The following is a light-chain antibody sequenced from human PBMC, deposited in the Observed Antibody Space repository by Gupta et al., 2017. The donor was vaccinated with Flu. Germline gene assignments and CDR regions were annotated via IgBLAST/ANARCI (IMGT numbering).Light chain of an antibody. CDR3: QSYDSSLSGPNWV. CDR1: SSNIGAGYD. V-gene: IGLV1-40*01. Sequence: SVLTLPPSVPGASVQRVPISCTGSSSNIGAGYDVHWYQQLPGTAPKLLIYGNSNRPSGVPDRFSGSKSGTSASLEITGLQAEDEADDYCQSYDSSLSGPNWVFGGGTKLTVL. CDR2: GNS. J-gene: IGLJ3*02.